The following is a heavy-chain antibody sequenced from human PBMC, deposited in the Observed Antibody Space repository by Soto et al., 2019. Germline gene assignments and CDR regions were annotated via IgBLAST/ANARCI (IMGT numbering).Heavy chain of an antibody. D-gene: IGHD3-22*01. J-gene: IGHJ6*02. V-gene: IGHV5-51*01. CDR2: IFPGDSDT. CDR3: ARRRYYDSSGYPDHYYYYGMDV. CDR1: GYIFANDW. Sequence: GESLKISCKGSGYIFANDWIAWVRQMPGKGLEWMGIIFPGDSDTRYSPSFQGQVTISADKSISTAYLQWSSLKASDTAMYYCARRRYYDSSGYPDHYYYYGMDVWGQGTTVTVSS.